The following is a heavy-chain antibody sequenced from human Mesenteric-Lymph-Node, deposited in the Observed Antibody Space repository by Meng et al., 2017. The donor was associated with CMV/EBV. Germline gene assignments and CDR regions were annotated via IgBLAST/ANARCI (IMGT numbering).Heavy chain of an antibody. V-gene: IGHV4-39*01. CDR3: AQVVVAATHLPFH. D-gene: IGHD2-15*01. CDR2: IFYTGST. Sequence: SGGAIRSTGYYRGWGLQPPGQGLEWIGCIFYTGSTFYYPSLKSRVPISFDTSRNQFSLRLSSVTASDTAVYYCAQVVVAATHLPFHWGQGTLVTVSS. CDR1: GGAIRSTGYY. J-gene: IGHJ4*02.